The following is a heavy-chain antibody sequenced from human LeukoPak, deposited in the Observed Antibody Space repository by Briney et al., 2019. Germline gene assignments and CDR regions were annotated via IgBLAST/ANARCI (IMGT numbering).Heavy chain of an antibody. D-gene: IGHD1-20*01. CDR1: GFTFSSYA. J-gene: IGHJ4*02. CDR3: AKVRTNWNDADFDY. V-gene: IGHV3-23*01. Sequence: GXXLRLSCAASGFTFSSYAMRWVRQAPGKGREWVSAISGSGGSTYYADSVKGRFTISRENTKNTLYLQMNSLRAEDTAVYYCAKVRTNWNDADFDYWGQGTLVTVSS. CDR2: ISGSGGST.